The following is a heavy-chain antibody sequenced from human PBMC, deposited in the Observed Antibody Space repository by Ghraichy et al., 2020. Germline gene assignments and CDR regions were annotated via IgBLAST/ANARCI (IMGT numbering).Heavy chain of an antibody. D-gene: IGHD4-17*01. J-gene: IGHJ4*02. V-gene: IGHV3-73*01. Sequence: GESLNISCAASGFTFSGSAMHWVRQASGKGLEWVGRIKSKANNYATAYAASVKGRFTLSRDDSKNTAYLQMNSLKTEDTAVYYCTSYGDYAPDFDYWGQGTLVTVSS. CDR1: GFTFSGSA. CDR2: IKSKANNYAT. CDR3: TSYGDYAPDFDY.